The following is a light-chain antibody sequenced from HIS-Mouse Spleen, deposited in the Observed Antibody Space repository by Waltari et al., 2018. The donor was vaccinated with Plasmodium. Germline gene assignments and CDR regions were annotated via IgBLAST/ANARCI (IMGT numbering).Light chain of an antibody. V-gene: IGLV3-1*01. CDR1: KLGDKY. Sequence: SYELTQPPSVSVSPGQTASIPCSGDKLGDKYACWYQKKPGQSPVRVIYQDSKRPSGIPERFSGSNSGNTATLTISGTQAMDEADYYCQAWDSSTVVFGGGTKLTVL. CDR3: QAWDSSTVV. J-gene: IGLJ2*01. CDR2: QDS.